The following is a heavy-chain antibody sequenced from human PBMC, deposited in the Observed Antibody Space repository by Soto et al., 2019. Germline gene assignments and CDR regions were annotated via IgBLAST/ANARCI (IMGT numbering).Heavy chain of an antibody. CDR3: ARGRDSGLYYFDY. CDR1: GFTFSDYD. Sequence: PGGSLRLSCAASGFTFSDYDMHWFRQVTGKGLEWVSTISTAGDTYYPGSVKGRFTISRENAKNSLFLQMNSLRADDTAVYYCARGRDSGLYYFDYWGQGTLVTVSS. V-gene: IGHV3-13*01. D-gene: IGHD2-21*01. J-gene: IGHJ4*02. CDR2: ISTAGDT.